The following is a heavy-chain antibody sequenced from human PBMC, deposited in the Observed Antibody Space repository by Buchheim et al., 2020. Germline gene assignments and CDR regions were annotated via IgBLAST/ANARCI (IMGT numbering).Heavy chain of an antibody. V-gene: IGHV4-34*01. J-gene: IGHJ6*02. CDR3: ARGNMSTFGGVQPFYSYCGMDV. CDR2: INHSGST. Sequence: QVQLQQWGAGLLKPSETLSLTCAVYGGSFSGYYWSWIRQPPGKGLEWIGEINHSGSTNYNPSLKSRVTISVDTSKNQFSLKLSSVTAADTAVYYCARGNMSTFGGVQPFYSYCGMDVWGQGTT. CDR1: GGSFSGYY. D-gene: IGHD3-16*01.